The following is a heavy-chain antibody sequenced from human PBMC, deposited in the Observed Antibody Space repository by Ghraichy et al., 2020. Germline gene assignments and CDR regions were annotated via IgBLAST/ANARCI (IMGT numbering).Heavy chain of an antibody. J-gene: IGHJ3*01. CDR2: VSHGGAT. Sequence: SQTLSLTCIISGYSITSRYFWGWLRQPPGKGLEWIGSVSHGGATYYSPSLNSRLAISVDTSKNQFSLTLRSVTAADTAVYFFARVRVDDCTRLSCSEDGFDVWGQVTMVTV. CDR3: ARVRVDDCTRLSCSEDGFDV. CDR1: GYSITSRYF. D-gene: IGHD2-8*01. V-gene: IGHV4-38-2*02.